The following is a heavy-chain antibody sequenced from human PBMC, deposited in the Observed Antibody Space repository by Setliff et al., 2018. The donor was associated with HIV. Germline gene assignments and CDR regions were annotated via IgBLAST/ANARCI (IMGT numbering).Heavy chain of an antibody. CDR1: GDSFSSYY. Sequence: TLSLTCTVSGDSFSSYYWNWIRQPPGKGLEWIGYIYSSGSTNSNPSLKSRVTISQDTSKNQFSLKLSSVTAADTAVYYCARDLGLYSSSWARFDAFDIWGQGTMVTVSS. CDR2: IYSSGST. V-gene: IGHV4-4*09. D-gene: IGHD6-13*01. J-gene: IGHJ3*02. CDR3: ARDLGLYSSSWARFDAFDI.